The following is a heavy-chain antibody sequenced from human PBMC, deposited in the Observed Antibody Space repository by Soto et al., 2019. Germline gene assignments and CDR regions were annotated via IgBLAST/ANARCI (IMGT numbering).Heavy chain of an antibody. J-gene: IGHJ6*02. CDR1: GGSISSSSYY. CDR3: AGGGAAGKGRYYYYGMDV. V-gene: IGHV4-39*01. CDR2: IYYSGST. Sequence: RSLTCTVSGGSISSSSYYWGWIRQPPGKGLEWIGSIYYSGSTYYNPSLKSRVTISVDTSKNQFSLKLSSVTAADTAVYYCAGGGAAGKGRYYYYGMDVWGQGTTVTVSS. D-gene: IGHD6-13*01.